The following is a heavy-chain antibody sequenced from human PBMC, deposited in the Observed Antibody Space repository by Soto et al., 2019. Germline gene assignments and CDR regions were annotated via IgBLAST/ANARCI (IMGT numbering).Heavy chain of an antibody. Sequence: ASVKVSCKASGYTFTSYDISWVRQAPGQGLEWMGWVSASNGNTNYAQKFQGRVTMTTDTSTSTAYMELRSLRSDDTAVYYCARRGTPDYGWFDPWGQGTLLTVSS. J-gene: IGHJ5*02. D-gene: IGHD3-16*01. CDR1: GYTFTSYD. CDR3: ARRGTPDYGWFDP. V-gene: IGHV1-18*01. CDR2: VSASNGNT.